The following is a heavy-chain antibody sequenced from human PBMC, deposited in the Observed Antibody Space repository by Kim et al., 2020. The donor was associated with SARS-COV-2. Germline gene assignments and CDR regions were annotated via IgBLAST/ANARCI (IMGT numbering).Heavy chain of an antibody. V-gene: IGHV3-23*01. J-gene: IGHJ4*02. CDR1: GFTFTSYF. Sequence: GGSLRLSCAASGFTFTSYFLSWVRQAPGKGPEWVSGVRGGETYYADSARGRFTVSTDISKNTLYLHMNGLRAEDTAVYYCVKDETIAGIYFFQDWGQGTLVTVSS. CDR3: VKDETIAGIYFFQD. D-gene: IGHD3-10*01. CDR2: VRGGET.